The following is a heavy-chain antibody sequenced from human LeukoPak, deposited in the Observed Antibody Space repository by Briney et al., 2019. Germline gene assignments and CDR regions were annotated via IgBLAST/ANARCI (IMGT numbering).Heavy chain of an antibody. J-gene: IGHJ4*03. Sequence: SETLSLTCAVSGGSISSADYYWSWVRQPPGKGLEWIGYIYWSGSTYYTPSLKRRVSISIATSKNQFSLKLNSVTAADTAVCFCARVRDGYPGYFGSWGQGTLVTVSS. CDR1: GGSISSADYY. CDR2: IYWSGST. D-gene: IGHD5-24*01. V-gene: IGHV4-30-4*01. CDR3: ARVRDGYPGYFGS.